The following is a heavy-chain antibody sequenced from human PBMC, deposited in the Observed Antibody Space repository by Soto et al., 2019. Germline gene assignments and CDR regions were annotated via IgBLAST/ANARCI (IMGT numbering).Heavy chain of an antibody. CDR3: ARDFGKGWFDP. Sequence: QVQLQESGPGLVKPSKTMYLTCTVSGGSISSGGYYWSWIRQYPGTGLEWIGNINYSGSTYYNPSLKRRVTISVATSKNQFSLKLTSVTAADTAVYYCARDFGKGWFDPWGQGTLVTVSS. CDR2: INYSGST. V-gene: IGHV4-31*03. D-gene: IGHD3-3*01. J-gene: IGHJ5*02. CDR1: GGSISSGGYY.